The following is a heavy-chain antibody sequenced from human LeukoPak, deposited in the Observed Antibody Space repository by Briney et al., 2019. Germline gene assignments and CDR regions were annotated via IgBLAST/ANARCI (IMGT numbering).Heavy chain of an antibody. CDR2: INHSGST. CDR3: ARVGYYDSSGYYWTLYYYYYMDV. CDR1: GGSSSGYY. D-gene: IGHD3-22*01. J-gene: IGHJ6*03. V-gene: IGHV4-34*01. Sequence: SETLSLTCAVYGGSSSGYYWSWIRQPPGKGLEWIGEINHSGSTNYNPSLKSRVTISVDTSKNQFSLKLSSVTAADTAVYYCARVGYYDSSGYYWTLYYYYYMDVWGKGTTVTVSS.